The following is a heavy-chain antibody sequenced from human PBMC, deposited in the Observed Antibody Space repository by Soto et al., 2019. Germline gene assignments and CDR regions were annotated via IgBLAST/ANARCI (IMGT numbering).Heavy chain of an antibody. CDR2: IGTAGDT. J-gene: IGHJ4*02. Sequence: EVQLVESGGGLVQPGGSLRLSCAASGFTFSSYDMHWVRQATGKGLEWVSAIGTAGDTYYPGSVKGRFTISRENAKNSLYLQMNSLRAEDTAEYYCARMGGGSSSPFDYWGQGTLVTVSS. CDR3: ARMGGGSSSPFDY. D-gene: IGHD2-15*01. CDR1: GFTFSSYD. V-gene: IGHV3-13*01.